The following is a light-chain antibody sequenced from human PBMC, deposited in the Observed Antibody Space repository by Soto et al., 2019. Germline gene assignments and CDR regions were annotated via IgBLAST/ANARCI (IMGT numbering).Light chain of an antibody. Sequence: DIPMTQFPSTLSASVGDSVTITCRASQSIRSWLAWYQQKPGKAPRLLIYKASTLESGVPSRFSGSVSGTEFTLTISSLQPDDFATYYCQEYSDLWTFGQGTKVEIK. CDR2: KAS. V-gene: IGKV1-5*03. J-gene: IGKJ1*01. CDR3: QEYSDLWT. CDR1: QSIRSW.